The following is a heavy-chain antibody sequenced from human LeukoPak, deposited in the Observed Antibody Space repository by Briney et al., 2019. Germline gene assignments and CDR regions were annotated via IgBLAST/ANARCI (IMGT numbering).Heavy chain of an antibody. J-gene: IGHJ3*02. CDR3: ATVDTLSAFDI. Sequence: GGSLRLSCAASGFTFRSYGMHWVRQAPGKGLEWVAFIPYDGGNNYYADFVKGRFTISRDNSQNTLYLQMNSLRAEDTAVFYCATVDTLSAFDIWGQGTMVTVSS. CDR1: GFTFRSYG. V-gene: IGHV3-30*02. D-gene: IGHD5-18*01. CDR2: IPYDGGNN.